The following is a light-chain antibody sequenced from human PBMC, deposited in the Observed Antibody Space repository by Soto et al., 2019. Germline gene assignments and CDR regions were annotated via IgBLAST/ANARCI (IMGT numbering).Light chain of an antibody. J-gene: IGLJ7*01. CDR2: DIS. Sequence: QAVVTQEPSLTVSPGGTVTLTCGSSTGTVTSGHYPYWFQLKPGQAPRTLLYDISNKHSWTPARCSGSLLGGKAALTLSGAQPEDEADYYCLLSYSGPSIFGGGTQLTVL. V-gene: IGLV7-46*01. CDR3: LLSYSGPSI. CDR1: TGTVTSGHY.